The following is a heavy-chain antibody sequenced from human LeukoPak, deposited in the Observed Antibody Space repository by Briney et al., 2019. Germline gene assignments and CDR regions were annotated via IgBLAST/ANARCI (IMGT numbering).Heavy chain of an antibody. V-gene: IGHV4-34*01. CDR2: INHSGST. CDR1: GGSFSNYY. J-gene: IGHJ4*02. Sequence: SETLSLTCAVYGGSFSNYYWSWISQPPGKGLEWIGEINHSGSTNCNPSLKSRVTISVDTSKNQFSLKLSSVTAADTAVYYCARHRPYVWGRYREIDYWGQGTLVTVSS. CDR3: ARHRPYVWGRYREIDY. D-gene: IGHD3-16*02.